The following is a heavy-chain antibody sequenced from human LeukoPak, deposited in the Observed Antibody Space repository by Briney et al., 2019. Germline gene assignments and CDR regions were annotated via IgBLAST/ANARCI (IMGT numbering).Heavy chain of an antibody. CDR1: GYTFTGYY. V-gene: IGHV1-2*02. J-gene: IGHJ1*01. CDR3: ARSMSGGLGFFQS. Sequence: ASVKVSCKASGYTFTGYYIHWARQAPGQGLEWMGWINPNSGGTNYAQNFQGRATMTRDTSIRTAYMELSSLRSDDTAVYYCARSMSGGLGFFQSWGQGTLVVVSS. CDR2: INPNSGGT. D-gene: IGHD2-15*01.